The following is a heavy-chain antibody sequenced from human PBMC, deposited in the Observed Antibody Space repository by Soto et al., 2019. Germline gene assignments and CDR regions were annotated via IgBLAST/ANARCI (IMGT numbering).Heavy chain of an antibody. V-gene: IGHV3-72*01. CDR3: ALSYYGSGWFDP. CDR1: GFTFSDHY. CDR2: TRNKANSYTT. Sequence: PGGSLRLSCAASGFTFSDHYMAWVRQAPGKGLEWVGRTRNKANSYTTEYAASVKGRFTISRDDSKNSLYLQMNSLKTEDTAVYYCALSYYGSGWFDPWGQGTLVTVSS. D-gene: IGHD3-10*01. J-gene: IGHJ5*02.